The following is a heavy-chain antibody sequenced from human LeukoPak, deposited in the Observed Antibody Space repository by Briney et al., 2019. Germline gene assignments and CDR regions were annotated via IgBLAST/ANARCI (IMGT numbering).Heavy chain of an antibody. Sequence: GGSLRLSCAASGFTFDDYAMHWVRQAPGKGLEWVSGISWNSGSIGYADSVKGRFTISRDNAKNSLYLQMNSLRAEDTALYYCAKTLVPDSSGLFDYWAREPWSPSPQ. CDR3: AKTLVPDSSGLFDY. J-gene: IGHJ4*02. CDR1: GFTFDDYA. CDR2: ISWNSGSI. V-gene: IGHV3-9*01. D-gene: IGHD6-19*01.